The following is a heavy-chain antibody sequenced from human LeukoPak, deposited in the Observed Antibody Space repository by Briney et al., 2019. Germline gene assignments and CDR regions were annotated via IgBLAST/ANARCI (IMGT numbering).Heavy chain of an antibody. CDR3: AKAGRGYGDYVDYMDV. J-gene: IGHJ6*03. D-gene: IGHD4-17*01. Sequence: ETLSLTCAVYGGSFSGYYWSWVRQAPGKGLEWVSAISGSGGSTNYADPVKGRFTISRDNSKNTLYLQMNSLRAEDTAVYYCAKAGRGYGDYVDYMDVWGKGTTVTVSS. CDR1: GGSFSGYY. CDR2: ISGSGGST. V-gene: IGHV3-23*01.